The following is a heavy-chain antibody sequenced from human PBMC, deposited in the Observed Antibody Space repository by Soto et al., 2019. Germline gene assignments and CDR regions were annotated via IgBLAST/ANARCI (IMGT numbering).Heavy chain of an antibody. V-gene: IGHV1-18*01. J-gene: IGHJ5*01. Sequence: QVQLVQSGVEVKKPGASVTVSCKASGYTLNNYGITWVRQAPGQGLEWMGWITTYKNDTKYAQRLQGRVTMITDTPTNTGHMELRSLRSDDTAVYYCARAPLYNSGWYGEWFDSWGQGTLVIVSS. CDR2: ITTYKNDT. CDR1: GYTLNNYG. CDR3: ARAPLYNSGWYGEWFDS. D-gene: IGHD3-22*01.